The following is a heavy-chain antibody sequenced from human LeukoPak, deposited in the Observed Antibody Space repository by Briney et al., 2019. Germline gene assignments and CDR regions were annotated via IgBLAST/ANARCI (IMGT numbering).Heavy chain of an antibody. V-gene: IGHV3-30*14. CDR1: GFTFSSYT. Sequence: GGSLRLSCAASGFTFSSYTMHWVRQAPGKGLEWVAVIPYDGSNKYYADSVKGRFTISRDNSKNTLYLQMSSLRAEDTAVYYCVKGSYSNYGMDVWGQGTTVTVSS. J-gene: IGHJ6*02. CDR2: IPYDGSNK. D-gene: IGHD3-10*01. CDR3: VKGSYSNYGMDV.